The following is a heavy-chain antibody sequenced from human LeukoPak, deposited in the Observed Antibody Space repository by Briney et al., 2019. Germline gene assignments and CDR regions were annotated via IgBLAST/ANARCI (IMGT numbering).Heavy chain of an antibody. CDR1: GFTFSSYA. CDR2: ISYDGSNK. Sequence: PGRSLRLSCAASGFTFSSYAMHWVRQAPGKGLEWVAVISYDGSNKYYADSVKGRFTISRDNSKNTLYLQMNSLRAEDTAVYYCARDKYSYGSFDYWGQGILVTVSS. J-gene: IGHJ4*02. D-gene: IGHD5-18*01. V-gene: IGHV3-30-3*01. CDR3: ARDKYSYGSFDY.